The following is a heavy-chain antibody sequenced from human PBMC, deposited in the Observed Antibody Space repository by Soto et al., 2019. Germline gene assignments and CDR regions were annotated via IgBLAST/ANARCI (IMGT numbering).Heavy chain of an antibody. J-gene: IGHJ6*02. V-gene: IGHV5-51*01. CDR2: IHPGESDT. CDR1: GYSFTPYW. Sequence: GESLKLSCTSYGYSFTPYWIAWVRQMPGKGLEWMGSIHPGESDTRYSPSFQGQVTISADRSITTAYLQWSSLKASDTAMYYCARHEATYYNFYGMDVWGQGTTVTVS. CDR3: ARHEATYYNFYGMDV.